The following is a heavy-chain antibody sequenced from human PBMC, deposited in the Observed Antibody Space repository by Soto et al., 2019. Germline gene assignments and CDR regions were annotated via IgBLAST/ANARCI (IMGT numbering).Heavy chain of an antibody. D-gene: IGHD3-22*01. CDR3: VKARSSGYYWTGAFDI. V-gene: IGHV3-64D*06. CDR1: GFIFGGFA. J-gene: IGHJ3*02. Sequence: GGSLRLSYSASGFIFGGFAMHWVRQAPGKGLQYVSSISSNGGSTYHADSVKGRFTISRGNSKNTLYLQMSSLRAEDTAVYYCVKARSSGYYWTGAFDIWGQGTMVTVSS. CDR2: ISSNGGST.